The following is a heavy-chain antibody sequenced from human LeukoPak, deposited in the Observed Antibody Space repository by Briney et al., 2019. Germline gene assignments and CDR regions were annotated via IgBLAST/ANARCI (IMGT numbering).Heavy chain of an antibody. CDR3: ASYSSGWPNWFDP. V-gene: IGHV3-23*01. J-gene: IGHJ5*02. CDR2: ISGSGGST. CDR1: GFTSSSYA. Sequence: PGGSLRLSCAASGFTSSSYAMSWVRQAPGKGLEWVSAISGSGGSTYYADSVKGRFTISRDNSKNTLYLQMNSLRAEDTAVYYCASYSSGWPNWFDPWGQGTLVTVSS. D-gene: IGHD6-19*01.